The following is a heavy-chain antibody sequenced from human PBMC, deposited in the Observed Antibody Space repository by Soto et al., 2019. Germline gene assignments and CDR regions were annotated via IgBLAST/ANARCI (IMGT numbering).Heavy chain of an antibody. J-gene: IGHJ4*02. CDR3: ARRASSGWSFDY. CDR1: GGSISSGGYY. CDR2: IYYSGST. Sequence: QLQLQESGPGLVKPSQTLSLTCTVSGGSISSGGYYWSWIRQHPGKGLEWIGYIYYSGSTYYNPSLKSRVTISVDTSKNQFSLKLSSVTAADTAVYYCARRASSGWSFDYWGQGTLVTVSS. V-gene: IGHV4-31*03. D-gene: IGHD6-19*01.